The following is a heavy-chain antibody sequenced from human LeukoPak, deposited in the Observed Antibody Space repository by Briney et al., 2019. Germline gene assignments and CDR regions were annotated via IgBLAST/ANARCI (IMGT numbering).Heavy chain of an antibody. CDR2: ISWNSGSI. D-gene: IGHD6-13*01. J-gene: IGHJ6*02. CDR1: GFTFNDYA. CDR3: AKDKGPSSWYGMDV. Sequence: PGGSLRLSCAASGFTFNDYAMHWVRQAPGKGLEWVSGISWNSGSIGYADSVKGRFTISRDNAKNSLYLQMNSLRAEDTALYYCAKDKGPSSWYGMDVWGQGTTVTVSS. V-gene: IGHV3-9*01.